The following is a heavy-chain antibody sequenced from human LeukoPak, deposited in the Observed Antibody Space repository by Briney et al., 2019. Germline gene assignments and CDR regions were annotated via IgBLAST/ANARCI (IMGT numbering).Heavy chain of an antibody. V-gene: IGHV1-46*01. CDR2: INPSGGST. D-gene: IGHD3-9*01. Sequence: ASVKVSCKASGYSFTSYYIHWVRQAPGQGLEWMGIINPSGGSTSYAQKFQGRFTMTRDTSTSTVYMGLSSLRSEDTAVYYCARVRSNYDILTGYNALGYWGQGTLVTVSS. J-gene: IGHJ4*02. CDR1: GYSFTSYY. CDR3: ARVRSNYDILTGYNALGY.